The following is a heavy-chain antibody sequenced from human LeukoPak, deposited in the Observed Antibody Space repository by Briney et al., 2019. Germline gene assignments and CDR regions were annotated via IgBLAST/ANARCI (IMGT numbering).Heavy chain of an antibody. J-gene: IGHJ4*02. CDR2: IRYDGSNK. D-gene: IGHD3-3*01. V-gene: IGHV3-30*02. CDR3: AKDKSEYDFWSGYSPIDY. Sequence: PGGSLRLSCAASGFTFSSYGMHWVRQAPGKGLEWVAFIRYDGSNKYYADSVKGRFTISRDNSKNTLYLQMNSLRAEDTAVYYCAKDKSEYDFWSGYSPIDYWGQGTLVTVSS. CDR1: GFTFSSYG.